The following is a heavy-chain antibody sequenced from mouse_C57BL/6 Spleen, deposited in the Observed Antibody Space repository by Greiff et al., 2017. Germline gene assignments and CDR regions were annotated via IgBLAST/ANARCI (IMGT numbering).Heavy chain of an antibody. CDR2: ISSGGSYT. CDR3: ARHDYYGSSYGYFDV. V-gene: IGHV5-6*01. Sequence: EVMLVESGGDLVKPGGSLKLSCAASGFTFSSYGMSWVRQTPDKRLEWVATISSGGSYTYYPDSVKGRFTISRDNAKNTLYLQMSSLKSEETAMYYCARHDYYGSSYGYFDVWGTGTTVTVSS. J-gene: IGHJ1*03. CDR1: GFTFSSYG. D-gene: IGHD1-1*01.